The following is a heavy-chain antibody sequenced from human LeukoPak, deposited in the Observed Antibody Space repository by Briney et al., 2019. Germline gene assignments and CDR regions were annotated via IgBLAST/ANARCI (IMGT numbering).Heavy chain of an antibody. Sequence: SETLSLTCTVSGGSISSYYWSWIRQPPGKGLEWIGYIYSSGSTNYNPSLKSRVTISVDKSKNQFSLKLSSVTAADTAVYYCARVDGSPDYWGQGTLVTVSS. CDR1: GGSISSYY. CDR2: IYSSGST. CDR3: ARVDGSPDY. V-gene: IGHV4-59*12. J-gene: IGHJ4*02. D-gene: IGHD2-15*01.